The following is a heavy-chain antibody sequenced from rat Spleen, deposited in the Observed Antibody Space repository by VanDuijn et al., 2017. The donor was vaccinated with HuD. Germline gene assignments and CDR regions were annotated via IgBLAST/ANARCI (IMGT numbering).Heavy chain of an antibody. CDR3: AWSYYGSSY. Sequence: EVQLVESGGGLVQPGRSMKLSCVVSGFTFSNYYMAWVRQAPTKGLEWVASITTGGGDTYYRDSVKGRFTISRDNAKSTLYLQMDSLRSEDTAIYYCAWSYYGSSYWGQGVMVTVSS. CDR2: ITTGGGDT. CDR1: GFTFSNYY. V-gene: IGHV5-25*01. D-gene: IGHD1-6*01. J-gene: IGHJ2*01.